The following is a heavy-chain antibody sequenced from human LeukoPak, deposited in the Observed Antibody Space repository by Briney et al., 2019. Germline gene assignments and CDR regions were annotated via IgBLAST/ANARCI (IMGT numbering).Heavy chain of an antibody. CDR1: GGSFSGYY. CDR2: INHSGST. D-gene: IGHD5-12*01. V-gene: IGHV4-34*01. CDR3: ARPSGYGKWYYFDY. Sequence: SETLSLTCAVYGGSFSGYYWSWVRQPPGKGLEWIGEINHSGSTNYNPSLKSRVTISVDTSKNQFSLKLSSVTAADTAVYYCARPSGYGKWYYFDYWGQGTLVTVSS. J-gene: IGHJ4*02.